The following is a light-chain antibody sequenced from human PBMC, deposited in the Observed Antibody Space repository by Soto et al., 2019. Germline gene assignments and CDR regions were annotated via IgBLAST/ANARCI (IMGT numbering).Light chain of an antibody. J-gene: IGLJ2*01. CDR1: SSDVGGYNY. Sequence: QSALTQPASVSGSPGQSITISCTGTSSDVGGYNYVSWYQQHPGKAPKLMIYDVSNRPSGVSNRFSGSKSGNTASLTISGLQAEDEADYYCSSCNSSSTLVVFGGGTKLTVL. V-gene: IGLV2-14*01. CDR2: DVS. CDR3: SSCNSSSTLVV.